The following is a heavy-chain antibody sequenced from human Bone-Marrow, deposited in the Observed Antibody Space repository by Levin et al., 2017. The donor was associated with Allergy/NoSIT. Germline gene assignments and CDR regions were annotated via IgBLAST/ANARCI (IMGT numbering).Heavy chain of an antibody. Sequence: SGPTLVKPTQTLTLTCTFSGFSLNTDEVGVGWIRQPPGKALEWLAFVYGDDDKLYSPSLRNSLTVSRDASKNQVIFTMTNMDPVDTATYYCARRRMRRGIIANYWFFDFWGPGTFVTVSS. D-gene: IGHD3-10*01. CDR2: VYGDDDK. J-gene: IGHJ2*01. CDR3: ARRRMRRGIIANYWFFDF. CDR1: GFSLNTDEVG. V-gene: IGHV2-5*02.